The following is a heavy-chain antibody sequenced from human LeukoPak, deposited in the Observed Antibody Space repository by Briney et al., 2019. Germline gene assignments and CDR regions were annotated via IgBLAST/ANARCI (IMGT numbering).Heavy chain of an antibody. D-gene: IGHD6-19*01. J-gene: IGHJ1*01. Sequence: GGSLRLSCAASGFTFSSYSMTWVRQAPGKGLEWVSSISSSSSYIYYADSVKGRFTISRDNAKNSLYLQMNSLRAEDTAVYYCASSAVAGTVEYFQHWGQGTLVTISS. CDR1: GFTFSSYS. CDR3: ASSAVAGTVEYFQH. V-gene: IGHV3-21*01. CDR2: ISSSSSYI.